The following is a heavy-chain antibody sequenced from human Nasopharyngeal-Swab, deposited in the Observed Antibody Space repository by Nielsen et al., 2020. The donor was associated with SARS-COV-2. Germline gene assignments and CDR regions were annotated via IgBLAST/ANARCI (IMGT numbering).Heavy chain of an antibody. CDR2: IYYTGST. D-gene: IGHD3-3*01. V-gene: IGHV4-39*01. Sequence: SETLSLTCTVSGGSISSHSYYWAWIRKPPGKGPEWIGHIYYTGSTHYNPSLRSRVTTSVDTSKNQLSLELRSVTAADTGVYFCARLNYDFGGLYGVDVWGQGTTVTVSS. CDR3: ARLNYDFGGLYGVDV. CDR1: GGSISSHSYY. J-gene: IGHJ6*02.